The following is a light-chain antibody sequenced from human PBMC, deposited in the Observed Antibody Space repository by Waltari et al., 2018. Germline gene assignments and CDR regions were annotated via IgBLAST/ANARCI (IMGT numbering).Light chain of an antibody. J-gene: IGKJ1*01. CDR3: QQYGNSVWT. V-gene: IGKV3-20*01. CDR1: QSISSSY. Sequence: EVVLTQFPDTLSLSPGEGATLSCRASQSISSSYLAWYQQRPGQAPRLLLYGAAKRATGIPDRFSGSGSRTDFTLIISRLEPEDFAVYYCQQYGNSVWTFGQGTKVEVK. CDR2: GAA.